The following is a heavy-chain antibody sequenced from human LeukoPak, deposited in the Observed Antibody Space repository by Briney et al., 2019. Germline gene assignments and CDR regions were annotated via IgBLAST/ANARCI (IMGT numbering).Heavy chain of an antibody. Sequence: GRSLRLSCAASGFNFVDYAMHWVRQVPGKGLEWVSGISYNRGTIVYADSVKGRFTISRDNAKKSLYLQMNSLRAEDTAVYYCARDVRGYDFWSGYPNYNWFDPWGQGTLVTVSS. V-gene: IGHV3-9*01. J-gene: IGHJ5*02. D-gene: IGHD3-3*01. CDR2: ISYNRGTI. CDR1: GFNFVDYA. CDR3: ARDVRGYDFWSGYPNYNWFDP.